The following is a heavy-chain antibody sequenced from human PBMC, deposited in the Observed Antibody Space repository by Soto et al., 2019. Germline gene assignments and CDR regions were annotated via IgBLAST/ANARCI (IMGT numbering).Heavy chain of an antibody. CDR2: ISYDGSNK. J-gene: IGHJ5*02. CDR3: ARGNARLPFLEWCHRKGSFDP. Sequence: PGGSLRLSCAASGFTFSSYAMHWVRQAPGKGLEWVAVISYDGSNKYYADSVKGRFTISRDNSNNTLYLQMNSLRAEDTAVYYCARGNARLPFLEWCHRKGSFDPWGQAPLVPVSS. CDR1: GFTFSSYA. V-gene: IGHV3-30-3*01. D-gene: IGHD3-3*01.